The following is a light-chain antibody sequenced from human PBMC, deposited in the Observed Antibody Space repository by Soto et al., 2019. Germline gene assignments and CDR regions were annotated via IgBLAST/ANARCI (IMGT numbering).Light chain of an antibody. CDR1: QSIANY. CDR2: GAS. CDR3: QQYNGT. V-gene: IGKV1-9*01. J-gene: IGKJ1*01. Sequence: DIQMTQSPSSLSASVGDRVTITCRASQSIANYLNWYQQRPGKAPKLLIYGASTLHSGVPSRFSGSGSGTEFTLTISSLQPDDFATYYCQQYNGTFGQGTKVDIK.